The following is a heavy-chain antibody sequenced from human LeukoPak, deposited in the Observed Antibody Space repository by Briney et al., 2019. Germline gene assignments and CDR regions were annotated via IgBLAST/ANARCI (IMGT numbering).Heavy chain of an antibody. Sequence: GGSLKLSCAASGFTFSSYWMHWVRQTPGKGLMWVSRIESNGLALYADSVRDRFTISRDNAKNTLYLQMNSLRAEDTAVYYCARGADTGYSSDYWGQGTLVTVSS. CDR3: ARGADTGYSSDY. V-gene: IGHV3-74*01. CDR1: GFTFSSYW. J-gene: IGHJ4*02. D-gene: IGHD3-9*01. CDR2: IESNGLA.